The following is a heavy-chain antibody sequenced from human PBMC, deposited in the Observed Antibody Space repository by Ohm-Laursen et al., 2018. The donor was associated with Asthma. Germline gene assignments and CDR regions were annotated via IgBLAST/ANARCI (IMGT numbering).Heavy chain of an antibody. CDR3: AKEPLWFRELHYFDY. D-gene: IGHD3-10*01. J-gene: IGHJ4*02. Sequence: SLRLSCTASGFTFSSYGMHWVRQAPGKGLEWVAVISYDGSNKYYADSVKGRFTIPRDNSKNTLYLQMNSLRAEDTAVYYCAKEPLWFRELHYFDYWGQGTLVTVSS. CDR1: GFTFSSYG. CDR2: ISYDGSNK. V-gene: IGHV3-30*18.